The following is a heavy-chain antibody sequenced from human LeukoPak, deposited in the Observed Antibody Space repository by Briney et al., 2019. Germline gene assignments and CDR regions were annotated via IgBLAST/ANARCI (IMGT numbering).Heavy chain of an antibody. CDR3: ARDRPLTDYYYYGMDV. CDR1: GFTFSSYW. Sequence: GGSLRLSCAASGFTFSSYWMHWVRQAPGEGLVWVSRINSDGSSTSYADSVKGRFTISRDNAKNTQYLQMNSLRAEDTAVYYCARDRPLTDYYYYGMDVWGKGTTVTVSS. D-gene: IGHD6-6*01. CDR2: INSDGSST. V-gene: IGHV3-74*01. J-gene: IGHJ6*04.